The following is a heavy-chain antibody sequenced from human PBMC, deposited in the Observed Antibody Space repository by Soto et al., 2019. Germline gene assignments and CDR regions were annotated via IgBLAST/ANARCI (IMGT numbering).Heavy chain of an antibody. CDR1: GYTFTSYG. CDR2: VSAYNGNT. D-gene: IGHD1-26*01. J-gene: IGHJ6*02. CDR3: ARVGATFVAYYYGMDV. V-gene: IGHV1-18*01. Sequence: QVQLVQSGAEVKKPGASVKVSCKASGYTFTSYGITWVRQAPGQGLEWMGWVSAYNGNTNYAQNPQGRVTMTTDTSTSTAYMELRSLRSDDTAVYYCARVGATFVAYYYGMDVWGQGTTVTVSS.